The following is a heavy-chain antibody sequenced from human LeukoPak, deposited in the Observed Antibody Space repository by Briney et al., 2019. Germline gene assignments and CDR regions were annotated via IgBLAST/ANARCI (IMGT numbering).Heavy chain of an antibody. CDR1: GGSVSSSSYY. CDR2: ISYSGST. V-gene: IGHV4-61*01. Sequence: SETLSLTCTVSGGSVSSSSYYWSWIRQPPGKGLEWIGYISYSGSTNYNPSLKSRVTISVDTSKNQFSLKLSSVTAADTAVYYCARGTLLWPDWGQGTLVTVSS. J-gene: IGHJ4*02. D-gene: IGHD3-10*01. CDR3: ARGTLLWPD.